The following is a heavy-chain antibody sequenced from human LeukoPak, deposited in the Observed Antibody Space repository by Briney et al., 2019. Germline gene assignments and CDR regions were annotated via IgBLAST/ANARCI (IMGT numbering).Heavy chain of an antibody. D-gene: IGHD1-7*01. Sequence: SETLSLTCAVYGGSFSNYYWSWIRQPPGKGLEWIGEINDSGKINYNPSLLSRVPVSVDPSKNHFSLSLTSVTATDTAVYYCARRWNYGRNYYIDVWGKGATVSVSS. CDR1: GGSFSNYY. CDR3: ARRWNYGRNYYIDV. J-gene: IGHJ6*03. V-gene: IGHV4-34*01. CDR2: INDSGKI.